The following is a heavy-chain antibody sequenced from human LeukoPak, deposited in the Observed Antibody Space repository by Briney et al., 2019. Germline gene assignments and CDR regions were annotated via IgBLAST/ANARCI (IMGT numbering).Heavy chain of an antibody. V-gene: IGHV1-2*02. J-gene: IGHJ6*03. D-gene: IGHD3-3*01. Sequence: GASVKVSCKASGYTFTGYYMHWVRQAPGQGLEWVGWINPNSGGTNYAQKFQGRVTMTRDTSISTAYMELSRLRSDDTAVYYCATAGKSYYDFWSGYLDYYYYYYMDVWGKGTTVTVSS. CDR1: GYTFTGYY. CDR2: INPNSGGT. CDR3: ATAGKSYYDFWSGYLDYYYYYYMDV.